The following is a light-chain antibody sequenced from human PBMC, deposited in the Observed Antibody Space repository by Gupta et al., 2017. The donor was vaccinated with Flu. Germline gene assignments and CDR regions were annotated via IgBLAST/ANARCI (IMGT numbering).Light chain of an antibody. V-gene: IGLV1-44*01. CDR2: TNT. CDR1: NSNIGSNT. J-gene: IGLJ3*02. Sequence: QSVVTPPPSASGTPGQRVIISCSGSNSNIGSNTVNWYQQLPGTAPRLLIYTNTRRPSGVPDRFSGSKSGTSASLAISGLQSEDEADYYCAAWDDSLNGPVFGGGTKLTVL. CDR3: AAWDDSLNGPV.